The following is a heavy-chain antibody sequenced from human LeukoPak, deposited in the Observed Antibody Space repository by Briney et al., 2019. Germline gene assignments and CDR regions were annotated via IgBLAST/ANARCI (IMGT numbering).Heavy chain of an antibody. CDR1: GFTFSSYS. CDR3: AREVVDTAMVSAFDI. J-gene: IGHJ3*02. Sequence: GGPLRLSCAASGFTFSSYSMNWVRQAPGKGLEWVSSISSSSSYIYYADSVKGRFTISRDNAKNSLYLQMNSLRAEDTAVYYCAREVVDTAMVSAFDIWGQGTMVTVSP. CDR2: ISSSSSYI. D-gene: IGHD5-18*01. V-gene: IGHV3-21*01.